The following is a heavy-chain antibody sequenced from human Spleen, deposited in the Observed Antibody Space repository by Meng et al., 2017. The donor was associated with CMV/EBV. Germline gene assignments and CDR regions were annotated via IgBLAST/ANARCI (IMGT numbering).Heavy chain of an antibody. CDR2: VSAENGDT. CDR1: GYNFDIYG. CDR3: ARAGAAVTTNFDF. J-gene: IGHJ4*02. D-gene: IGHD4-17*01. V-gene: IGHV1-18*01. Sequence: QIHLVQSGPELRRPGASVKVSCKASGYNFDIYGITWVRQAPGQGLEWVGWVSAENGDTDYGQKFQGRVTVTADTFTNTAYMEMRSLRSDASAMYYCARAGAAVTTNFDFWGQGTLVTVSS.